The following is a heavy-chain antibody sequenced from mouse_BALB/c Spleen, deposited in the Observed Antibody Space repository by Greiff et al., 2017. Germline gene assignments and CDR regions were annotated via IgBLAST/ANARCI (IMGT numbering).Heavy chain of an antibody. CDR2: ISSGGSYT. CDR3: ARDRGNYPYWYFDV. D-gene: IGHD2-1*01. V-gene: IGHV5-9-4*01. Sequence: EVKLEESGGGLVKPGGSLKLSCAASGFTFSSYAMSWVRQSPEKRLEWVAEISSGGSYTYYPDTVTGRFTISRDNAKNTLYLEMSSLRSEDTAMYYCARDRGNYPYWYFDVWGAGTTVTVSS. CDR1: GFTFSSYA. J-gene: IGHJ1*01.